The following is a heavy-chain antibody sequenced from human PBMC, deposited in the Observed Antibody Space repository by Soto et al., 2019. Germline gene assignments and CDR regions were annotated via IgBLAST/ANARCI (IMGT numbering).Heavy chain of an antibody. CDR1: GLTFSNYA. CDR3: VGGSILH. V-gene: IGHV3-30*04. Sequence: GGSLRLSCAASGLTFSNYAMHWVRQAPGKGLEWVTMISHNVSIQFYADSVKGRFTISRDNSKDTLYLQMNRLTREDTAVYYCVGGSILHWGQGTPVTVSS. CDR2: ISHNVSIQ. J-gene: IGHJ4*02.